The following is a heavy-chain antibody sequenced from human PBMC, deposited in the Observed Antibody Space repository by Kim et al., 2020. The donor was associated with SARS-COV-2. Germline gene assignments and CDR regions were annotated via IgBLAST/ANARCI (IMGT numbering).Heavy chain of an antibody. J-gene: IGHJ4*02. Sequence: SETLSLTCTVSGGSISSGGYYWSWIRQHPGKGLEWIGYIYYSGSTYYNPSLKSRVTISVDTSKNQFSLKLSSVTAADTAVYYCARELRVGATDYFDYWGQGTLVTVSS. CDR1: GGSISSGGYY. V-gene: IGHV4-31*03. CDR3: ARELRVGATDYFDY. CDR2: IYYSGST. D-gene: IGHD1-26*01.